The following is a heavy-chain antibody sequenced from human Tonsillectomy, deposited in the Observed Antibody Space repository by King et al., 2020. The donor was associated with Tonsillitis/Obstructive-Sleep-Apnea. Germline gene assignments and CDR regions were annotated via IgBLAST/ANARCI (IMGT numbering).Heavy chain of an antibody. D-gene: IGHD2-2*01. CDR1: GFTFNNYY. V-gene: IGHV3-11*01. Sequence: VQLVESGGGLVKPGGSLRLSCAASGFTFNNYYMTWIRQAPGKGLEWVSYISDTGSTIYYADSVKGRFTISRDNAKNSLYLQMNSLRAEDTAVYYCARDPYCSSTSCYDYYFYMDVWGKGTTVTVSS. CDR2: ISDTGSTI. CDR3: ARDPYCSSTSCYDYYFYMDV. J-gene: IGHJ6*03.